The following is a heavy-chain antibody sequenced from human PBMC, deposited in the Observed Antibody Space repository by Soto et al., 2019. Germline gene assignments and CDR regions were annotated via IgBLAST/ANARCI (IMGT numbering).Heavy chain of an antibody. D-gene: IGHD1-1*01. J-gene: IGHJ3*02. CDR2: ISAYNGNT. CDR1: GYTFTSYG. CDR3: AQTRGKTGTGVGAFDI. V-gene: IGHV1-18*01. Sequence: ASVKVSCKASGYTFTSYGISWVRQAPGQGLEWMGWISAYNGNTNYAQKLQGRVTMTTDTSTSTAYMELRSLRSDDTAVYYCAQTRGKTGTGVGAFDIWGQGTMVTVSS.